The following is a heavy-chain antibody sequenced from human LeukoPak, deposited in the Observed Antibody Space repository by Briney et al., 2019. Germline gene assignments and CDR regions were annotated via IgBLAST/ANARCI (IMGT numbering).Heavy chain of an antibody. CDR2: IYPGDSDT. J-gene: IGHJ4*02. D-gene: IGHD1-26*01. CDR3: ARSTYPSGSYFHFFL. CDR1: GYSFTSYW. Sequence: GESLKISCEGSGYSFTSYWIGWVRQMPGKGLEWMGIIYPGDSDTRYSPSFQGQVTISADKSISTAYLQWSSLKASDTAMYYCARSTYPSGSYFHFFLWGQGTLVTVSS. V-gene: IGHV5-51*01.